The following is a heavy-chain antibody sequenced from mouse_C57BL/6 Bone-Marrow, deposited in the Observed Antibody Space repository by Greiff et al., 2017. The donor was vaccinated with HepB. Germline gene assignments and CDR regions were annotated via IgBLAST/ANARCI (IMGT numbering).Heavy chain of an antibody. J-gene: IGHJ1*03. CDR3: ARYGRLGYVDV. D-gene: IGHD2-2*01. CDR2: IRNKANGYTT. CDR1: GFTFTDYY. Sequence: EVKLVESGGGLVQPGGSLSLSCAASGFTFTDYYMSWVRQPPGKALEWLGFIRNKANGYTTEYSASVKGRFTISRDNSQSILYLQMNALRAEDSATYYCARYGRLGYVDVWGTGTTVTVSS. V-gene: IGHV7-3*01.